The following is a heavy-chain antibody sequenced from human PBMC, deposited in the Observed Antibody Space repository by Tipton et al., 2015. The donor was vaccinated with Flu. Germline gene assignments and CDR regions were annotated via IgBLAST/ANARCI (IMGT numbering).Heavy chain of an antibody. Sequence: GLVKPSQTLSLTCAISGDNVSTFGAAWNWIMQSPSRGLEWLGRAYSRFKWNFDYAESVRSRLTINVDTFKNQVSLQLSSVTPEDTSVYFCARGRDNAFDVWGQGTKVIVSS. J-gene: IGHJ3*01. CDR2: AYSRFKWNF. D-gene: IGHD1-14*01. V-gene: IGHV6-1*01. CDR1: GDNVSTFGAA. CDR3: ARGRDNAFDV.